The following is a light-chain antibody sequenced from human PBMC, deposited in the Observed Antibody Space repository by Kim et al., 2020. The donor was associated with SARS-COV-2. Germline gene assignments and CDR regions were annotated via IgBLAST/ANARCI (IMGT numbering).Light chain of an antibody. CDR1: SSNIGSNT. CDR3: AAWDDSLNALV. Sequence: GQRVTISCSGSSSNIGSNTVNWYQQLPGTAPKLLIYSNNQRPSGVPDRFSGSQSGTSASLAISGLQSEDEADYYCAAWDDSLNALVFGGGTQLTVL. CDR2: SNN. J-gene: IGLJ2*01. V-gene: IGLV1-44*01.